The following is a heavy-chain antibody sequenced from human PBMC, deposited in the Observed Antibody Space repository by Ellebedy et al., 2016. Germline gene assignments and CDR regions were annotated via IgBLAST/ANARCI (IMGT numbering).Heavy chain of an antibody. V-gene: IGHV3-23*01. CDR1: GFSSRMYD. D-gene: IGHD2-21*01. Sequence: GGSLRLSXAASGFSSRMYDMGWVRQAPGKGLEWVSGISGSGSSTHYADSVKGRFTISRDKSKNTVSLEMNSLRTEDTALYYCAKGYFSRAYCGGDCYLDDPFDVWGQGTVVTVSS. J-gene: IGHJ3*01. CDR2: ISGSGSST. CDR3: AKGYFSRAYCGGDCYLDDPFDV.